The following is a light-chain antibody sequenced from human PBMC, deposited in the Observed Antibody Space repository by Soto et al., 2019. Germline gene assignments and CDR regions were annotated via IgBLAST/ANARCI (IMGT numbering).Light chain of an antibody. CDR3: QQLNSYVFT. CDR2: AAS. V-gene: IGKV1-9*01. Sequence: DIQLTQSPSFLSASVGDRVTISCRASQDVSRFLAWYQQKPGKAPNLLIYAASTLQSGVPSRFSGSGSGTEFTLTISSLQLEDFATYYCQQLNSYVFTFGPGTKVDIK. J-gene: IGKJ3*01. CDR1: QDVSRF.